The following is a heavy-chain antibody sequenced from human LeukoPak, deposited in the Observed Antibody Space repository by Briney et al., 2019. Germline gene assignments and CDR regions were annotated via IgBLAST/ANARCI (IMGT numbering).Heavy chain of an antibody. CDR3: ARGMYYDILTGIDYYYYYMDV. V-gene: IGHV3-21*04. CDR1: GFTFSSYT. Sequence: GGSLRLSCAASGFTFSSYTMTWVRQAPGKGLEWVSSISTSSSYIYYADSVKGRFTISRDNAKNSLYLQMNSLRAEDTALYYCARGMYYDILTGIDYYYYYMDVWGKGTTVTVSS. CDR2: ISTSSSYI. D-gene: IGHD3-9*01. J-gene: IGHJ6*03.